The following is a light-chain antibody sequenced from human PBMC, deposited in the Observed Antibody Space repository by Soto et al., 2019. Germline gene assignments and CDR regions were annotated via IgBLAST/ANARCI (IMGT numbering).Light chain of an antibody. CDR3: QQSYSTPIT. Sequence: DIKMTQSPSTLSASVGDRVTITSRASQSISSWLAWYQQKPGKAPKLLIYAASSLQSGVPSRFSGSGSGTDFTLTISSLQPEDFATYYCQQSYSTPITFGQGTRLEIK. V-gene: IGKV1-39*01. CDR2: AAS. J-gene: IGKJ5*01. CDR1: QSISSW.